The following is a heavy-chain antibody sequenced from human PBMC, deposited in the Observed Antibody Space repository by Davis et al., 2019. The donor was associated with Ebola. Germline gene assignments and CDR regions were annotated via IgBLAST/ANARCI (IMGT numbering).Heavy chain of an antibody. J-gene: IGHJ4*02. D-gene: IGHD2-21*02. V-gene: IGHV3-11*01. CDR3: AREASTAYCRGDCSDY. CDR2: ISSSGSNI. CDR1: GFTFSDYY. Sequence: PGGSLRLSCAASGFTFSDYYMSWIRQAPGKGLEWVSYISSSGSNIYYADSVKGRFTISRDNAKNSLYLQMNSLRAEDTAVYYRAREASTAYCRGDCSDYWGQGILVTVST.